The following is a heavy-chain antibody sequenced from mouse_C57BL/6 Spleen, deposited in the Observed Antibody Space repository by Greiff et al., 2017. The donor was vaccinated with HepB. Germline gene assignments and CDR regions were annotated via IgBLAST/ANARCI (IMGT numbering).Heavy chain of an antibody. Sequence: QVQLQQPGAELVKPGSSVKLSCKASGYTFTSYWMHWVKQRPGQGLEWIGMIHPNSGSTNYNEKFKSKATLTVDKSSSTAYMQLSSLTSEDSAVYYCARSGYYGSSDYAMDYWGQGTSVTVSS. V-gene: IGHV1-64*01. CDR1: GYTFTSYW. J-gene: IGHJ4*01. D-gene: IGHD1-1*01. CDR3: ARSGYYGSSDYAMDY. CDR2: IHPNSGST.